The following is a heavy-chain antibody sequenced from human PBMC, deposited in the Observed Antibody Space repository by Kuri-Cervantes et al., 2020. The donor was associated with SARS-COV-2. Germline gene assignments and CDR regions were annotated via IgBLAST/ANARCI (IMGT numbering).Heavy chain of an antibody. J-gene: IGHJ4*02. CDR2: INTYNGNT. D-gene: IGHD4-23*01. CDR3: ARSHTLYGGNSSPWDY. CDR1: GYTFTSYG. Sequence: ASVKVSCKASGYTFTSYGISWVRQAPGRGLEWVASINTYNGNTNYAQILQGRVTMTTDTSTSTAYMELRGLRSFDTAVYYCARSHTLYGGNSSPWDYWGQGTLVTVSS. V-gene: IGHV1-18*01.